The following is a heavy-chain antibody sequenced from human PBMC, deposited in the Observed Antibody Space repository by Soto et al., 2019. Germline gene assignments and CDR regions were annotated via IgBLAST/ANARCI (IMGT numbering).Heavy chain of an antibody. J-gene: IGHJ6*02. Sequence: QVQLVQSGAEVKKPGPSVKVSCKASGGTFSSYAISWVRQAPGQGLEWMGGIIPIFGTANYAQKFQGRVTITADESTSTAYMELSSLRSEDTAVYYCARGAVHSGYAYYYYYGMDVWGQGTTVTVSS. CDR3: ARGAVHSGYAYYYYYGMDV. CDR1: GGTFSSYA. V-gene: IGHV1-69*12. CDR2: IIPIFGTA. D-gene: IGHD5-12*01.